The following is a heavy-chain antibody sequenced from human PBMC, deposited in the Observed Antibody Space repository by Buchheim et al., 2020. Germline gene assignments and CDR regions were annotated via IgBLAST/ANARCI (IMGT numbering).Heavy chain of an antibody. CDR1: GFTFRNYG. J-gene: IGHJ4*02. D-gene: IGHD2-2*01. CDR3: AKGVAVVPGAPCDD. V-gene: IGHV3-30*18. Sequence: QVQLVESGGGVVQPGRSLRLSCAASGFTFRNYGMHWVRQAPGKGLEWVAVISYDGTNKYYEDSVKGRFTISRDNSKNTLYLQMNSLRAEDTAVYYCAKGVAVVPGAPCDDWGQGTL. CDR2: ISYDGTNK.